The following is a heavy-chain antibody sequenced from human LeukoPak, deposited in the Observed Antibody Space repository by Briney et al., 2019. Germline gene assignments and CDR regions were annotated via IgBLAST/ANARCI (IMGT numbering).Heavy chain of an antibody. CDR1: GDSVSNNSAA. V-gene: IGHV6-1*01. D-gene: IGHD6-13*01. Sequence: SQTLSLTCAISGDSVSNNSAAWNWIRQSPSRGLEWLGRTYYRSKWYNDYAVSVKSRITINPDTSKNQFSLQLNSVTPEDTAVYYCARVAERFQLGHDAFDIWGQGTMVTVSS. J-gene: IGHJ3*02. CDR2: TYYRSKWYN. CDR3: ARVAERFQLGHDAFDI.